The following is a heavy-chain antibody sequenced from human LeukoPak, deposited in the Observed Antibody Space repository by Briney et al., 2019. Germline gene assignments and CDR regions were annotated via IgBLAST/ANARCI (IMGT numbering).Heavy chain of an antibody. J-gene: IGHJ5*02. Sequence: GASVKVSCKASGHTFTGYYMHWVRQAPGQGLEWMGRINPNSGGTNYAQKFQGRVTMTRDTSISTAYMELSRLRSDDTAVYYCARDYDFWSGNNWFDPWGQGTLVTVSS. CDR3: ARDYDFWSGNNWFDP. V-gene: IGHV1-2*06. D-gene: IGHD3-3*01. CDR2: INPNSGGT. CDR1: GHTFTGYY.